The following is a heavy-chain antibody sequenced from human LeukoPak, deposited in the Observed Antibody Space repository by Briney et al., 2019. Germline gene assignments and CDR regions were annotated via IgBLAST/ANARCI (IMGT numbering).Heavy chain of an antibody. V-gene: IGHV4-59*01. CDR1: GGSISTYY. Sequence: SETLSLTCTVSGGSISTYYWSWIRQPPGKGLEWLGYIDYSGSTNYNPSLKSRVTISVDTSKNRFSLRLSSVTAADTATYYCARVGQGCFDLWGRGTLVTVSS. CDR2: IDYSGST. CDR3: ARVGQGCFDL. J-gene: IGHJ2*01.